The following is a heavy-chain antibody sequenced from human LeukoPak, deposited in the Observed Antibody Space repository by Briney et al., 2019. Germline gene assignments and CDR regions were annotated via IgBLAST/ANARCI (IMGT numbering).Heavy chain of an antibody. CDR2: ISAYNGNT. V-gene: IGHV1-18*04. CDR1: GYTFTSYG. J-gene: IGHJ4*02. Sequence: ASVKVSCKASGYTFTSYGISWVRQAPGQGLEWMGWISAYNGNTNYAQKLQGRATMTTDTSTSTAYMELRSLRSDDTAVYYCARDLYDYDILTGYYEFDYWGQGTLVTVSS. D-gene: IGHD3-9*01. CDR3: ARDLYDYDILTGYYEFDY.